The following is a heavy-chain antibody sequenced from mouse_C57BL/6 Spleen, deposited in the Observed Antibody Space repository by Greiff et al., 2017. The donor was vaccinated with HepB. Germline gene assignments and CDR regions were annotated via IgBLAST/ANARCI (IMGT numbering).Heavy chain of an antibody. CDR1: GYTFTDYN. V-gene: IGHV1-22*01. Sequence: EVQLQASGPELVKPGASVKMSCKASGYTFTDYNMHWVKQSHGKSLEWIGYINPNNGGTSYNQKFKGKATLTVNKSSSTAYMELRSLTSEDSAVYYCAIYDYDVFDYWGQGTTLTVSS. CDR3: AIYDYDVFDY. J-gene: IGHJ2*01. CDR2: INPNNGGT. D-gene: IGHD2-4*01.